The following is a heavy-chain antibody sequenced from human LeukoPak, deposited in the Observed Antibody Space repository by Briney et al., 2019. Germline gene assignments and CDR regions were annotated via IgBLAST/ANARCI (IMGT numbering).Heavy chain of an antibody. Sequence: GGSLRLSCAASGFTVSSNYMSWVRQAPGKGREWVSVIYSGGSTYYADSVKGRFTISRDNSKNTLYLQMSSLRAEDTALYYCARDYPTFGVVTIFDYWGQGALVTVSS. CDR1: GFTVSSNY. D-gene: IGHD3-3*01. V-gene: IGHV3-53*01. J-gene: IGHJ4*02. CDR3: ARDYPTFGVVTIFDY. CDR2: IYSGGST.